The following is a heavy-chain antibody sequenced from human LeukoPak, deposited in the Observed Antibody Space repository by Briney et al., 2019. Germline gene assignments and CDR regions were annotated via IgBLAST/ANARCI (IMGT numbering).Heavy chain of an antibody. CDR1: GFTFSSYA. CDR2: ISYDGSNK. D-gene: IGHD6-25*01. V-gene: IGHV3-30-3*01. CDR3: ARDRGYGDIAASLDY. J-gene: IGHJ4*02. Sequence: EGSLRLSCAASGFTFSSYAMHWVRQAPGKGLEWVAVISYDGSNKYYADSVKGRFTISRDNSKNTLYLQMNSLRAEDTAVYYCARDRGYGDIAASLDYWGQGTLVTVSS.